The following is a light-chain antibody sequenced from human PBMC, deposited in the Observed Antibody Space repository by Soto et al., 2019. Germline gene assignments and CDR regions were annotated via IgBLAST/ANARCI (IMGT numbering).Light chain of an antibody. CDR1: SSNVGGYNL. Sequence: QSVLTQPASVSGSPGQSVTISCTGTSSNVGGYNLVSWYQQHPGKAPKLMIYEGTKRPSGISNRFSGSKSGNTASLTISGLQAEDEADYYCCSYAGSSSVVLGGGTKLTVL. J-gene: IGLJ2*01. V-gene: IGLV2-23*01. CDR2: EGT. CDR3: CSYAGSSSVV.